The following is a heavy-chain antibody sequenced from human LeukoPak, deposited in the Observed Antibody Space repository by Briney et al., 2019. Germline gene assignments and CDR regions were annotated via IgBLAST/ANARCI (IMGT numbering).Heavy chain of an antibody. V-gene: IGHV3-23*01. J-gene: IGHJ4*02. CDR3: AKDGPTVVSPHDY. D-gene: IGHD4-23*01. Sequence: PGGSLRLSCAASGFTFSTYAMSWVRQAPRKGLEWVSTIGGSGISTYYADSVKGRFTISRDTSKNTLFLQMDSLRAEDTAVYYCAKDGPTVVSPHDYWSQGTLVTVSS. CDR2: IGGSGIST. CDR1: GFTFSTYA.